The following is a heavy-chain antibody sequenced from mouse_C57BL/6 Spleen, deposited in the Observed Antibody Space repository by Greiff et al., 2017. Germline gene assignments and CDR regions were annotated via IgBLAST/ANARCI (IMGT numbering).Heavy chain of an antibody. CDR2: ISSGSSTI. CDR3: ARGGEQLRLPIAY. CDR1: GFTFSDYG. J-gene: IGHJ3*01. Sequence: DVMLVESGGGLVKPGGSLKLSCAASGFTFSDYGMHWVRQAPEKGLEWVAYISSGSSTIYYADTVKGRFTISRDNAKNTLFLQMTSLRSEDTAMYYCARGGEQLRLPIAYWGQGTLVTVSA. V-gene: IGHV5-17*01. D-gene: IGHD3-2*02.